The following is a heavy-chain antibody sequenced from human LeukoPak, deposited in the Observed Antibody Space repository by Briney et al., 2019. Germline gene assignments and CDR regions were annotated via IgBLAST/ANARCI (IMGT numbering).Heavy chain of an antibody. CDR1: GYTFADYY. CDR3: ARGQYYDSSGYLDY. J-gene: IGHJ4*02. D-gene: IGHD3-22*01. V-gene: IGHV1-2*02. Sequence: ASVKVSCKASGYTFADYYMHWVRQAPGQGLEWVGWMNPNSGDTNYARSFQGRVTMTRDTSISTAYMELSRLRFDDTAVYYCARGQYYDSSGYLDYWGQGTLVTVSS. CDR2: MNPNSGDT.